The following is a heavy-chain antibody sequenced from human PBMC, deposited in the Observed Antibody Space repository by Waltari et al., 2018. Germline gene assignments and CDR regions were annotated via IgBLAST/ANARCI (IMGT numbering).Heavy chain of an antibody. J-gene: IGHJ6*02. Sequence: EEQLVESGGGLIQPGESLRVSCAVSGFTFSRYWMNWVRQAPGQGLVWDARINSDGSDTSYADSVKGRFTISRDNAKNTVYLQMKSLRAEDTAVYYCARVARKTYSSPVPGRDYYYGMDVWGLGTTVTVSS. CDR2: INSDGSDT. CDR3: ARVARKTYSSPVPGRDYYYGMDV. V-gene: IGHV3-74*01. D-gene: IGHD6-13*01. CDR1: GFTFSRYW.